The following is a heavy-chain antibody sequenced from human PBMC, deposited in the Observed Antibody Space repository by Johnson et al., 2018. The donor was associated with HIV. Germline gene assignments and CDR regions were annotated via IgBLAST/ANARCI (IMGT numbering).Heavy chain of an antibody. Sequence: VQLVESGGGVVQPGRSLRLSCAASGFTFSSYWMHWVRQGPGKGLVWVSRINSDGSSTRYADSVKGRFTISRDNAKNTLYLQMNSLRPEDTALYYCARVAYYYDTSGYLTRPRAFDVWGQGTMVTVSS. J-gene: IGHJ3*01. CDR3: ARVAYYYDTSGYLTRPRAFDV. CDR2: INSDGSST. D-gene: IGHD3-22*01. CDR1: GFTFSSYW. V-gene: IGHV3-74*02.